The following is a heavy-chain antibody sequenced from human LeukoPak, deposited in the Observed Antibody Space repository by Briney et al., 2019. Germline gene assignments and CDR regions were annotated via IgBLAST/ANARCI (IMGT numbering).Heavy chain of an antibody. J-gene: IGHJ4*02. CDR2: INHSGST. CDR1: GGSFSGYY. D-gene: IGHD1-26*01. V-gene: IGHV4-34*01. Sequence: SATLSLTCAVYGGSFSGYYWRWIRQPPGKGLEWIGEINHSGSTNYNPSLKSRVTISVDTSKNQFSLKLSSVTAADTAAYYCARSLTRGYFDYWGQGTLVTVSS. CDR3: ARSLTRGYFDY.